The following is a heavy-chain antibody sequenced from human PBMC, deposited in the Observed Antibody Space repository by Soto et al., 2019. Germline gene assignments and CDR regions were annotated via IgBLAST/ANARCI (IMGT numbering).Heavy chain of an antibody. CDR2: INAGNGNT. D-gene: IGHD3-3*01. J-gene: IGHJ4*02. CDR1: GYTFTSYA. CDR3: AKDGRNFWRGYYSYQFDS. Sequence: GASVKVSCKASGYTFTSYAMHWVRQAPGQRLEWMGWINAGNGNTKYSQKFQGRVTITRDTSASTAYMELSGLRSDDTAVYYCAKDGRNFWRGYYSYQFDSWGQGSLVTVSS. V-gene: IGHV1-3*01.